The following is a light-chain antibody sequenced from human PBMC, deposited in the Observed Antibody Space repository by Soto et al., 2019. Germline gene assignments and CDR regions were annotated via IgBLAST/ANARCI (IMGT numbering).Light chain of an antibody. CDR1: SSDIGNYNY. V-gene: IGLV2-14*01. CDR2: EVS. Sequence: QSALTQPASVSGSPGQSITISCTGTSSDIGNYNYVSWYQQHPGKAPKLMIYEVSNRPSGVSNRFSGSKSGNTASLTIFGLQAEDEADYYCSSYTSSSTLNYVFGTGTKVTVL. CDR3: SSYTSSSTLNYV. J-gene: IGLJ1*01.